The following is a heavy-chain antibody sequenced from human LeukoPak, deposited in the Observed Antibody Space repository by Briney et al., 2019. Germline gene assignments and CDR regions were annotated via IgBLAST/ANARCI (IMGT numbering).Heavy chain of an antibody. CDR3: AARPFGMDV. CDR2: ISAFGGST. CDR1: GFAFSSYA. Sequence: PGGSLRLSCAASGFAFSSYAVTWVRQAPGKGLEWVSTISAFGGSTNYADSVKGRFTISRDNSKSTLYLQMNSLRAEDTAVYYCAARPFGMDVWGQGTTVTVSS. V-gene: IGHV3-23*01. D-gene: IGHD1-1*01. J-gene: IGHJ6*02.